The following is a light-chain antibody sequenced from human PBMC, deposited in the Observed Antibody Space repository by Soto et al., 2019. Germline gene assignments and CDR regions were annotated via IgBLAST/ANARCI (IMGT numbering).Light chain of an antibody. CDR2: DVS. J-gene: IGLJ2*01. V-gene: IGLV2-11*01. CDR1: SSDVGGYDY. Sequence: QSVLTQPRSVSGSPGQSVTISCIGTSSDVGGYDYVSWYQQNPGKAPKLVIYDVSRRPSGVPYRFSGSKSGNTASLTISGLQPEDEADYYCCSYAGTYVVFGGGTKLTVL. CDR3: CSYAGTYVV.